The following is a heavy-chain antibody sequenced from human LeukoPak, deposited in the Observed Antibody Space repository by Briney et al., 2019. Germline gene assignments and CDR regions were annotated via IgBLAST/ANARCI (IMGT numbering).Heavy chain of an antibody. V-gene: IGHV4-31*03. Sequence: PSQTLSLTCTVSGGSISSGGYYWSWIRQHPGKGLEWIGYIYYSGSTYYNPPLKSRLTISVDTSKNQFSLKLSSVTAADTAVYYCARRISSNWIFDYWGQGTLVTVSS. D-gene: IGHD6-13*01. CDR1: GGSISSGGYY. J-gene: IGHJ4*02. CDR2: IYYSGST. CDR3: ARRISSNWIFDY.